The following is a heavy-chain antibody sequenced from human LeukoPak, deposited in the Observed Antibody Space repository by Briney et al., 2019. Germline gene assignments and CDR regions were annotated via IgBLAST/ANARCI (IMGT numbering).Heavy chain of an antibody. V-gene: IGHV4-34*01. Sequence: PSETLSLTCTVSGGSFSGYYWSCIRQPPGKGLEWIGEVNHSGSTNYNPSLKSRVTISVDTSKNQFSLKLSSVTAADTAVYYCARRALYGSGRYYYYYYMDVWGKGTTLTVSS. D-gene: IGHD3-10*01. CDR3: ARRALYGSGRYYYYYYMDV. CDR2: VNHSGST. CDR1: GGSFSGYY. J-gene: IGHJ6*03.